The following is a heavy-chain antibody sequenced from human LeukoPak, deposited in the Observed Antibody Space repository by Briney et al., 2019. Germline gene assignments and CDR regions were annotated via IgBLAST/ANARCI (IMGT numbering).Heavy chain of an antibody. CDR3: ARDYYEGAFDI. Sequence: ASVKVSCKASGYTFTGYYMHWVRQAPGQGLEWMGWISAYNGNTNYAQKLQGRVTMTTDTSTSTAYMELRSLRSDDTAVYYCARDYYEGAFDIWGQGTMVTVSS. V-gene: IGHV1-18*04. D-gene: IGHD3-22*01. J-gene: IGHJ3*02. CDR2: ISAYNGNT. CDR1: GYTFTGYY.